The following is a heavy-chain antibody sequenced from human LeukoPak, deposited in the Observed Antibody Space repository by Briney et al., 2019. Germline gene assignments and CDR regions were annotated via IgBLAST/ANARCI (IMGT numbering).Heavy chain of an antibody. CDR1: GFTFSTYA. CDR3: VSDRGGTSVGSN. Sequence: PGGSLRLSCAASGFTFSTYAMHWVRQAPGKGLEWVTLISNDGTNIYYADSVKGRFTISRDNSKNTLYLEMNTLRAEDTAVYYCVSDRGGTSVGSNGGQGPLVTVSS. CDR2: ISNDGTNI. J-gene: IGHJ4*02. D-gene: IGHD3-10*01. V-gene: IGHV3-30-3*01.